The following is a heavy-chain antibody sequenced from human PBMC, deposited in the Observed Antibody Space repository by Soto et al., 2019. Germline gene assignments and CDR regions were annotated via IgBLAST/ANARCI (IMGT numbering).Heavy chain of an antibody. D-gene: IGHD6-6*01. V-gene: IGHV1-46*02. CDR2: INPSVGST. CDR3: VGGSASGVDH. CDR1: TYTYNTHY. Sequence: ASVKVSCKSSTYTYNTHYIHWVRQAPGQGLEWVGVINPSVGSTNYAQKFQGRVTMTRDTSTTTLYMEVTSLTSEDTAVYYCVGGSASGVDHWGQGTLVTVSS. J-gene: IGHJ4*02.